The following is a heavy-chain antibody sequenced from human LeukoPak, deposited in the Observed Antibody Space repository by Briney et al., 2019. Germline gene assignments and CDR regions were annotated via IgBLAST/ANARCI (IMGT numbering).Heavy chain of an antibody. V-gene: IGHV1-46*01. CDR2: LKLYDGSI. D-gene: IGHD5-18*01. CDR1: GYSFIRYH. Sequence: ASVKVSCKASGYSFIRYHIHWVRQAPGQGLEWMGVLKLYDGSISHAQKFQGRVTMTSDTSTSTVYMELSSLRSEDTAVYYCARDLSYGFYFDYWGQGTLVTVSS. J-gene: IGHJ4*02. CDR3: ARDLSYGFYFDY.